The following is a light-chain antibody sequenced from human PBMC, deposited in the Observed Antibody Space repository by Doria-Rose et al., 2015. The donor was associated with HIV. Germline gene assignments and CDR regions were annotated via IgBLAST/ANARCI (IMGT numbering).Light chain of an antibody. Sequence: TQSPDSLAVSLGERATINCKSNQSVLYTSNNKNYLAWYQQRPGQPPKLLIYWASTRESGVPDRFSGSGSGTEFTLTITSLQAEDVAVYYCQQYYSALALTFGGGTKVEIK. CDR3: QQYYSALALT. V-gene: IGKV4-1*01. CDR1: QSVLYTSNNKNY. CDR2: WAS. J-gene: IGKJ4*01.